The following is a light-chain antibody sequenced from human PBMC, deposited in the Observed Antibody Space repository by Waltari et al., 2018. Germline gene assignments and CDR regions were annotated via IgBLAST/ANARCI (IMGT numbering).Light chain of an antibody. Sequence: EIVLTQSPAPLSLSPGRIATLSCRASQSVSTYYLAWYQHKPGQAPRLVIYGASTRAAGMPDRFSGSGSGTDVTLTISGLEHEDFAVYYCQQYGTSPPLTFGGGTKVEIK. J-gene: IGKJ4*01. CDR1: QSVSTYY. V-gene: IGKV3-20*01. CDR3: QQYGTSPPLT. CDR2: GAS.